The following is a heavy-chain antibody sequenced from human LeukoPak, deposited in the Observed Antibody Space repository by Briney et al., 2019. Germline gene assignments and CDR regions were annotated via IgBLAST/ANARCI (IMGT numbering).Heavy chain of an antibody. D-gene: IGHD6-13*01. Sequence: SETLSLTCTVSSGSISSSSYYWGRIRQPPGKGLEWIGYIYYSGSTNYNPSLKSRVTISVDTSKNQFSLKLSSVTAADTAVYYCARGVAGPSDAYDIWGQGTMVTVSS. CDR2: IYYSGST. V-gene: IGHV4-61*05. J-gene: IGHJ3*02. CDR3: ARGVAGPSDAYDI. CDR1: SGSISSSSYY.